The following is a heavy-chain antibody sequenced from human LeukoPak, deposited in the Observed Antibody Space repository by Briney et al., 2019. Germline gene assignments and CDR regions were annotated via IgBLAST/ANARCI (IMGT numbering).Heavy chain of an antibody. D-gene: IGHD2-15*01. CDR1: GFTFSSYS. J-gene: IGHJ5*02. Sequence: PGGSLRLSCAASGFTFSSYSMNWVRQAPGKGLEWVSSISSSSSYIYYADSVKGRFTISRDNAKNSLYLQMNSLRAEDTAVYYCARDGGFCSGGFCYRLFDPWGQGTLVTVSS. V-gene: IGHV3-21*01. CDR2: ISSSSSYI. CDR3: ARDGGFCSGGFCYRLFDP.